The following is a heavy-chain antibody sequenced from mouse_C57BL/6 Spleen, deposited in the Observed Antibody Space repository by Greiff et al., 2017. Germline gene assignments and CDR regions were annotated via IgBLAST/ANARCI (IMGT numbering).Heavy chain of an antibody. CDR1: GYTFTDYY. CDR2: INPNNGGT. J-gene: IGHJ3*01. CDR3: ARWDGYYTWFAY. V-gene: IGHV1-26*01. Sequence: EVQLQQSGPELVKPGASVKISCKASGYTFTDYYMNWVKQSHGKSLEWIGDINPNNGGTSYNQKFKGKATLTVDKSSSTAYMELRSLTSGDSAVYYCARWDGYYTWFAYWGQGTLVTVSA. D-gene: IGHD2-3*01.